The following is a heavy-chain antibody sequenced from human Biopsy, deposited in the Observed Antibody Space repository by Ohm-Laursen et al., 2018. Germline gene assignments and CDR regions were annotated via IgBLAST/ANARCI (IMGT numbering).Heavy chain of an antibody. J-gene: IGHJ4*02. CDR1: GGSISGYH. CDR2: ISYTGGI. Sequence: GTLSLTCTVSGGSISGYHWSWIRKSPGEGLEWLVYISYTGGITSNSSLNGRATTFLDTSKNQFSLRLIYVTAADTAVYYCARMPHFDYWGQGILVTVSS. D-gene: IGHD2-2*01. V-gene: IGHV4-59*01. CDR3: ARMPHFDY.